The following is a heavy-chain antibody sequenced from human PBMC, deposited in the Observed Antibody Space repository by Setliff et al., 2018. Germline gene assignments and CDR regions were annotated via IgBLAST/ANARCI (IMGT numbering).Heavy chain of an antibody. V-gene: IGHV1-18*01. CDR1: GYTFTSYG. CDR2: ISGYNGNT. D-gene: IGHD3-16*01. J-gene: IGHJ6*02. Sequence: ASVKVSCKASGYTFTSYGFSWVRQAPGQGLEWMGWISGYNGNTNYAQKVQGRVTMTTXXXTGTIYMXXXXLRADDTAVYYCSRFGLYYEAVYGGGDYYYYGMDVWGQGTTVTVSS. CDR3: SRFGLYYEAVYGGGDYYYYGMDV.